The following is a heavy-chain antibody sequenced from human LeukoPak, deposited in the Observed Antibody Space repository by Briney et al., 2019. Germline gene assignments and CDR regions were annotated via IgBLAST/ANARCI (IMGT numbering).Heavy chain of an antibody. CDR2: ISSSSSYI. CDR3: ARVRSGWFDAFDI. D-gene: IGHD6-19*01. Sequence: GGSLRLSCAASGFTFSSYSMNWVRQAPGKGLEWVSSISSSSSYIYYADSVKGRFTISRDNAKNSLYLQMNSLRAEDTAVYYCARVRSGWFDAFDIWGQGTMVTVSS. V-gene: IGHV3-21*01. CDR1: GFTFSSYS. J-gene: IGHJ3*02.